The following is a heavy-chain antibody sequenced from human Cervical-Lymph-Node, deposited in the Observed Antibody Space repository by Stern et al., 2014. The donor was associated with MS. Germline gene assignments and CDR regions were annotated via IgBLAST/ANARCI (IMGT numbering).Heavy chain of an antibody. Sequence: DQLGQSGAEVKKPGASVKVSCKVSGHTLTDLSIQWVRQAPGKGLEWMGGFAPEDGETIYAQNFQGRVTMTEDTSTDTAYMELSSLRSDDTAVYYCATHTYSGNYYLDHWGQGTLLTVSS. CDR3: ATHTYSGNYYLDH. CDR1: GHTLTDLS. V-gene: IGHV1-24*01. CDR2: FAPEDGET. J-gene: IGHJ4*02. D-gene: IGHD5-12*01.